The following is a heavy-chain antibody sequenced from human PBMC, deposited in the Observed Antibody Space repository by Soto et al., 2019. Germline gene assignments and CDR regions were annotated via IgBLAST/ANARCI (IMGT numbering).Heavy chain of an antibody. CDR3: AKEGDQDGYPPYWYFDL. D-gene: IGHD5-12*01. J-gene: IGHJ2*01. V-gene: IGHV3-23*01. Sequence: EVQLLESGGGLVQPGGSLRLSCAAPGFTFSSYAMSWVRQAPGKGLEWVSAISGSGGSTYYADSVKGRFTISRDNSKNTLYLQMNSLRAEDTAVYYCAKEGDQDGYPPYWYFDLWGRGTLVTVSS. CDR2: ISGSGGST. CDR1: GFTFSSYA.